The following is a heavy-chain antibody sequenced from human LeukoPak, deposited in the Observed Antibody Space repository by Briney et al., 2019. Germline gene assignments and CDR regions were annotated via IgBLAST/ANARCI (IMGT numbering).Heavy chain of an antibody. J-gene: IGHJ4*02. D-gene: IGHD2-2*01. CDR1: GFTFSGYA. CDR2: ISGSGGST. Sequence: GGSLRLSCAASGFTFSGYAMSWVRQAPGKGLEWVSAISGSGGSTYYADSVKGRFTISRDNSKNTLYLQMNSLRAEDTAVYYCAKDHRGCSSTSCYVYFDYWGQGTLVTVSS. CDR3: AKDHRGCSSTSCYVYFDY. V-gene: IGHV3-23*01.